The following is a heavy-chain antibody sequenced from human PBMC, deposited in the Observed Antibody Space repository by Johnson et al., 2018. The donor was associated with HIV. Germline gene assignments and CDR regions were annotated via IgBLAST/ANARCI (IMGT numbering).Heavy chain of an antibody. CDR1: RFTFSSND. V-gene: IGHV3-13*01. CDR2: IGTAGDT. CDR3: AKRGRFGVYTAMVIDAFDI. D-gene: IGHD5-18*01. J-gene: IGHJ3*02. Sequence: VQLVESGGGLVQPGGSLRLSCAASRFTFSSNDMHWVRQATGKGLEWVSGIGTAGDTYYPGSVKGRFTISRDNAKNSLYLQMNSLRAEDTAVYYCAKRGRFGVYTAMVIDAFDIWGQGTMVTVSS.